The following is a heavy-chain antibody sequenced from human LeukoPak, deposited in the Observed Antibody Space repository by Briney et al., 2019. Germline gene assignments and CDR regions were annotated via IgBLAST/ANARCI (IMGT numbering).Heavy chain of an antibody. CDR2: IYHSGST. CDR1: GGSISSSNW. D-gene: IGHD6-25*01. V-gene: IGHV4-4*02. J-gene: IGHJ3*02. CDR3: ARDPESSGGGAFDI. Sequence: PSGTLSLTCAVSGGSISSSNWWSWVRQPPGKGLEWIGEIYHSGSTNYNPSLKSRITISVDKSKNQFSLKLTSVTAADTAVYYCARDPESSGGGAFDIWGQGTMVTVSS.